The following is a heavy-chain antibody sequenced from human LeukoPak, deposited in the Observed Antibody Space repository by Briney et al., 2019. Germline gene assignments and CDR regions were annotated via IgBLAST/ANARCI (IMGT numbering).Heavy chain of an antibody. D-gene: IGHD6-6*01. CDR2: ISYDGSNK. CDR1: GFTFSSYG. V-gene: IGHV3-30*03. Sequence: GGSLRLSCAASGFTFSSYGMHWVRQALGKRLEWVAVISYDGSNKYYADSVKGRFTISRDNSKNTLYLQMNSLRAEDTAVYYCAHIPSSSDYWGQGTLVTVSS. CDR3: AHIPSSSDY. J-gene: IGHJ4*02.